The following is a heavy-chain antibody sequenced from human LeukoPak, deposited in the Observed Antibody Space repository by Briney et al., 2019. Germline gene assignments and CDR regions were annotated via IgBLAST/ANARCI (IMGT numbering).Heavy chain of an antibody. CDR3: ARDSDLFYYGSGNNPGNAFDI. D-gene: IGHD3-10*01. CDR1: GYSISSGYY. Sequence: SETLSLTCTVSGYSISSGYYWGWIRQPPGKGLEWIGSIYHSGSTYYNPSLKSRVTISVDTSKNQFSLKLSSVTAADTAVYYCARDSDLFYYGSGNNPGNAFDIWGQGTMVTVSS. J-gene: IGHJ3*02. V-gene: IGHV4-38-2*02. CDR2: IYHSGST.